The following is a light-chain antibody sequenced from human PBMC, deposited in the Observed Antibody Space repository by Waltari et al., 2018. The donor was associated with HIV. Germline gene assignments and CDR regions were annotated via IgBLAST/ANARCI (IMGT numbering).Light chain of an antibody. Sequence: QSVLTQPPSVSGAPGQRVTISFTGTNSKTGAGYDVHWSQQLPGTAPKPPIPGNTYRPSGVPDRFSGSKSGTSASLTITGLQAEDEADYYCQSYDTGLSGSRVFGGGTKVTVL. J-gene: IGLJ3*02. CDR3: QSYDTGLSGSRV. V-gene: IGLV1-40*01. CDR1: NSKTGAGYD. CDR2: GNT.